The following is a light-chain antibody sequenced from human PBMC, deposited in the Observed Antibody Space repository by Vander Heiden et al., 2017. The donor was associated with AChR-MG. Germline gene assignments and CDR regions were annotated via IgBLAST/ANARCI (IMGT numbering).Light chain of an antibody. Sequence: EIVLAQSSATLSLSPGERATLSCMASQSVRTYLAWSQQKPGQAPRLLISDASNRATGIPARFRGSGSVTDFTLIISSLGPEDFAVYYCQQRSNWPITFGQGTRLEIK. J-gene: IGKJ5*01. CDR3: QQRSNWPIT. CDR2: DAS. V-gene: IGKV3-11*01. CDR1: QSVRTY.